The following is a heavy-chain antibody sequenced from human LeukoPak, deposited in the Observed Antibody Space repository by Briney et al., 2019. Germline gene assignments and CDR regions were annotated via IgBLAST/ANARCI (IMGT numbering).Heavy chain of an antibody. D-gene: IGHD5-18*01. Sequence: AASVTVSCKASGYTFTSYGISWVRQAPGQGLEWMGWISAYNGNTNYAQKLQGRVTMTTDTSTSTAYMELRSLRSDDTAVYYCARAQLRRYFDYWGQGTLVTVSS. CDR3: ARAQLRRYFDY. J-gene: IGHJ4*02. CDR2: ISAYNGNT. CDR1: GYTFTSYG. V-gene: IGHV1-18*01.